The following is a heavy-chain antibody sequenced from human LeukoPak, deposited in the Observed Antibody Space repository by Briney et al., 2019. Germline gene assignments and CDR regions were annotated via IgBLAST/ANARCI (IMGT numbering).Heavy chain of an antibody. CDR1: GFTFNNYE. V-gene: IGHV3-48*03. J-gene: IGHJ4*02. CDR2: ISRSGSSV. Sequence: PGGSLRLSCAASGFTFNNYEMNWVRQAPGKGLEWVSYISRSGSSVYYADSVKGRFSISRDNAKNSLYLQMNSLRVEDTAVYDCAQDGSGPHWGQGTLVTVSS. D-gene: IGHD2-8*02. CDR3: AQDGSGPH.